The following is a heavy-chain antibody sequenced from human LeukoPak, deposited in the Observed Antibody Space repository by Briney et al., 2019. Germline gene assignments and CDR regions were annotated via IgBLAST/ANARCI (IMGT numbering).Heavy chain of an antibody. Sequence: ASVKVSCKASGYTFTSYGISWVRQAPGQGLEWMGWISAYNGNTNYAQKFQGRVTMTRDTSISTAYMELSRLRSDDTAVYYCARAPLITDYGVDVWGQGTTVTVSS. V-gene: IGHV1-18*01. CDR1: GYTFTSYG. D-gene: IGHD3-22*01. CDR3: ARAPLITDYGVDV. J-gene: IGHJ6*02. CDR2: ISAYNGNT.